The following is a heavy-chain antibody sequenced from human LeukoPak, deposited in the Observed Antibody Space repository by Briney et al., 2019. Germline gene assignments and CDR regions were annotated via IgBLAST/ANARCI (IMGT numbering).Heavy chain of an antibody. CDR2: ISYDANNK. CDR1: GFTFNTYA. D-gene: IGHD2-15*01. V-gene: IGHV3-30-3*01. Sequence: PGASLRLSCAASGFTFNTYAMHWVRQAPGKGLEWVAVISYDANNKYYANSVKGRSTISRDNSKNTFYLQMNSLGTEDTAVYYCARDRPPGGSCLDYWGQGTLVTVSS. CDR3: ARDRPPGGSCLDY. J-gene: IGHJ4*02.